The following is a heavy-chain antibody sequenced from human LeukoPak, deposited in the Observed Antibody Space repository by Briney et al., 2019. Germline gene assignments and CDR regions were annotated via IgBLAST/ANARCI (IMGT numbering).Heavy chain of an antibody. CDR1: GGSFSDYY. V-gene: IGHV4-34*01. D-gene: IGHD3-10*01. CDR2: INHNGGI. J-gene: IGHJ4*02. CDR3: ARGFLAHFSGSSRHDY. Sequence: PSETLSLTCAGYGGSFSDYYWAWIRQPPAKGLEWMGEINHNGGINYNPSLKSRVTLSLDTSMNHVSLRLTSVTAADTGVYYCARGFLAHFSGSSRHDYWGQGTLVSVSS.